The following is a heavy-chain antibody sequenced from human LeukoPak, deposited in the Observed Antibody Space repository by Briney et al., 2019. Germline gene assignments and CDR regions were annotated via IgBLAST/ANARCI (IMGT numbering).Heavy chain of an antibody. CDR1: GGSISSYY. J-gene: IGHJ6*03. Sequence: SETLSLTCTVSGGSISSYYWSWIRQPPGKGLEWIGYIYYSGSTNYNPSLKSRVTISVDASKNQFSLKLSSVTAADTAMYYCARFDSSSSWYYYYYMDVWGKGTTVTVSS. V-gene: IGHV4-59*01. CDR2: IYYSGST. D-gene: IGHD6-6*01. CDR3: ARFDSSSSWYYYYYMDV.